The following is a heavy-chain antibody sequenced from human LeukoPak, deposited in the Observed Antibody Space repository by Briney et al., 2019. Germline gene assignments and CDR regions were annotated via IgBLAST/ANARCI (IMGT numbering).Heavy chain of an antibody. Sequence: ASVKVSCKASGHTFTTYYVHLVRQAPGQGLEWMGVINPSGNGTNYPQRFQGRVTLTRDTSTSTVYMELSSLRSEDTAIYYCAKETPNTGWFDPWGQGTLVTVSS. J-gene: IGHJ5*02. CDR1: GHTFTTYY. D-gene: IGHD1-14*01. V-gene: IGHV1-46*01. CDR2: INPSGNGT. CDR3: AKETPNTGWFDP.